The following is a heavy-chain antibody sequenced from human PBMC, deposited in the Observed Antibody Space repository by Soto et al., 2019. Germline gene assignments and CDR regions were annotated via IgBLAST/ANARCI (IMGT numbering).Heavy chain of an antibody. D-gene: IGHD4-17*01. Sequence: PGGSLRLSCAASGFTFSSYGMHWVRQAPGKGLEWVAVIWYDGSNKYYADSVKGRFTISRDNSKNTLYLQMNSLRAEDTAVYYCAREWQTTVTTSFDYRGQGTLVTVSS. J-gene: IGHJ4*02. CDR3: AREWQTTVTTSFDY. CDR1: GFTFSSYG. CDR2: IWYDGSNK. V-gene: IGHV3-33*01.